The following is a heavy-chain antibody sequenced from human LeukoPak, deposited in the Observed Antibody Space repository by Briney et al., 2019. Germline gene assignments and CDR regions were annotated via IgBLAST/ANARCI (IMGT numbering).Heavy chain of an antibody. D-gene: IGHD3-3*01. J-gene: IGHJ4*02. CDR2: ISSTSSTI. CDR1: GFTFSSYS. CDR3: ARSATYRFDY. Sequence: GGSLRLSCAASGFTFSSYSMNWVRQAPGKGLEWVSFISSTSSTIYYADSVKGRFIISRDNAKNSLYLQMNSLRDEDTALYYCARSATYRFDYWGQGTLVTVSS. V-gene: IGHV3-48*02.